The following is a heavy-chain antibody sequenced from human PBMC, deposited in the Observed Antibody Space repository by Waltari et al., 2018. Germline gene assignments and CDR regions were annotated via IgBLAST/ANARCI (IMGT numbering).Heavy chain of an antibody. CDR1: GGSISSYY. V-gene: IGHV4-4*07. D-gene: IGHD6-19*01. Sequence: QVQLQESGPGLVKPSETLSLTCTVSGGSISSYYWSWIRQPAGKGLEWIGRIYTSGSTNSNPSLKSRVTMSVDTSKNQFSLKLSSVTAADTAVYYCAREVPSYSSGWYSDYWGQGTLVTVSS. CDR3: AREVPSYSSGWYSDY. J-gene: IGHJ4*02. CDR2: IYTSGST.